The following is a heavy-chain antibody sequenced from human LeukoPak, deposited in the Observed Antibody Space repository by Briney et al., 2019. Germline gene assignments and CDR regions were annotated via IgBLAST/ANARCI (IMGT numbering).Heavy chain of an antibody. D-gene: IGHD3-10*01. V-gene: IGHV3-64D*06. CDR1: GFSFSTHN. J-gene: IGHJ4*02. Sequence: PGGSQRLSCSASGFSFSTHNMHWVRQAPGKGLEFVSGITSDGENTDYIDFVKGRFTITRDNSKNTLYLHMTSLRPEDTAVYFCVKGRYGTGWDFWGPGTLVIVSS. CDR3: VKGRYGTGWDF. CDR2: ITSDGENT.